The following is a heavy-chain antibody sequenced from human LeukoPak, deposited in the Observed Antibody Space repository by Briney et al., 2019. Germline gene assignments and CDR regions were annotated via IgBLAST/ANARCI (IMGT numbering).Heavy chain of an antibody. CDR2: FDPEDGET. CDR3: ATDRFGRRDYYDFWSGYYYP. CDR1: GYTLTELS. J-gene: IGHJ5*02. V-gene: IGHV1-24*01. D-gene: IGHD3-3*01. Sequence: RASVKVSCKVSGYTLTELSMHWVRQAPGKGLEWIGGFDPEDGETIYAQKFQGRVTMTEDTSTDTAYMELSSLRSEDTAVYYCATDRFGRRDYYDFWSGYYYPWGQGTLVTVSS.